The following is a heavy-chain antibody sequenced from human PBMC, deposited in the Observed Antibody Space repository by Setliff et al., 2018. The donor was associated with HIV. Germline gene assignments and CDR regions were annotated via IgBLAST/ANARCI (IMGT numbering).Heavy chain of an antibody. Sequence: ASVKVSCKASGYTFTGYHMHWVRQATGQGLEWMAWMNPISDHRGYAQKFQGRLTMTEDTSTDTAYMELSSLRSDDTAMYYCATDPGYSSTWYSESFQHWGQGTVVTSPQ. D-gene: IGHD6-13*01. V-gene: IGHV1-8*02. CDR1: GYTFTGYH. J-gene: IGHJ1*01. CDR3: ATDPGYSSTWYSESFQH. CDR2: MNPISDHR.